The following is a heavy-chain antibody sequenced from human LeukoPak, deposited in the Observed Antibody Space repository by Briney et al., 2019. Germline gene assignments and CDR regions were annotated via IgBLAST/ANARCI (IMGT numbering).Heavy chain of an antibody. V-gene: IGHV4-34*09. Sequence: PSETLSLTCAVYGGSFSGYYWSWIRQPPGKGLEWIGEINHSGSTNYNPSLKSRVTISIDTSQNQFSLKLSSVTAADTAVYYCASRYCSGGSCHYYYYVMDVWGQGTTVTVSS. J-gene: IGHJ6*02. D-gene: IGHD2-15*01. CDR3: ASRYCSGGSCHYYYYVMDV. CDR1: GGSFSGYY. CDR2: INHSGST.